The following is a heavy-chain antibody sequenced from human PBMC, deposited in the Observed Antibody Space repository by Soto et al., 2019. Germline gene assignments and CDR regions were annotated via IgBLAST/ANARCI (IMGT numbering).Heavy chain of an antibody. CDR2: IYYSGST. CDR3: ARVSLASYYGMDV. Sequence: QVQLQESGPGLVKPSETLSLTCTVSGGSISSYYWSWIRQPPGKGLEWIGYIYYSGSTNYNPSLKSRVTISVDTSKNQFSLKLSSVTAADTAVYYCARVSLASYYGMDVWGQGTTVTVSS. J-gene: IGHJ6*02. V-gene: IGHV4-59*01. CDR1: GGSISSYY.